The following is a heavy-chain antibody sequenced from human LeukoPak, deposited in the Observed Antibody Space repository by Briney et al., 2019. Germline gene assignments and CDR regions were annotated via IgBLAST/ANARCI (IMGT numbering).Heavy chain of an antibody. J-gene: IGHJ4*02. Sequence: GGSLRLSCAASGFTFSGYAMSWVRQAPGKGLEWVSAISGSGGSTYYADSVKGRFTISRDNSKNTLYLQMNSLRAEDTAVYYCAKDSKVVPAASNIDYWGQGTLVTVSS. CDR1: GFTFSGYA. CDR3: AKDSKVVPAASNIDY. D-gene: IGHD2-2*01. V-gene: IGHV3-23*01. CDR2: ISGSGGST.